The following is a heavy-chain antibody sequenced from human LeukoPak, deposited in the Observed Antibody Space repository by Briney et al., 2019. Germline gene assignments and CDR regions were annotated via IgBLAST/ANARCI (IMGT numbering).Heavy chain of an antibody. CDR2: IYYSGST. Sequence: SETLSLTCTVSGYSISSGYYWGWIRQPPGKGLEWIGSIYYSGSTYYNPSLKSRVTISVDTSKNQFSLKLSSVTAADTAVYYCARTTYYYDSSGYSELYYFDYWGQGTLVTVSS. D-gene: IGHD3-22*01. CDR1: GYSISSGYY. J-gene: IGHJ4*02. CDR3: ARTTYYYDSSGYSELYYFDY. V-gene: IGHV4-38-2*02.